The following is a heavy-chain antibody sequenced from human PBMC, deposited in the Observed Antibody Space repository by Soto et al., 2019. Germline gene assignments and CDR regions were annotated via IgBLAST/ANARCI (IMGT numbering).Heavy chain of an antibody. J-gene: IGHJ6*02. CDR1: GGSISSSSYY. V-gene: IGHV4-39*02. Sequence: SETLSLTCTFSGGSISSSSYYWGWIRQPPGKGLEWIGSIYYSGSTYYNPSLKSRVTISVDTSKNQFSLKLSSVTAADTAVYYCARESWPYYGMDVWGQGTTVTVSS. CDR3: ARESWPYYGMDV. CDR2: IYYSGST.